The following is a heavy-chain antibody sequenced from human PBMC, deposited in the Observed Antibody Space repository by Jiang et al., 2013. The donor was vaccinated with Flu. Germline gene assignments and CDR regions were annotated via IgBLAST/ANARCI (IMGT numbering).Heavy chain of an antibody. CDR3: ARPVHSSGWEDAYDAFDI. D-gene: IGHD6-19*01. Sequence: GAEVKKPGESLKISCKGSGYSFTSYWIGWVRQMPGKGLEWMGIIYPGDSDTRYSPSFQGQVTISADKSISTAYLQWSSLKASDTAMYYCARPVHSSGWEDAYDAFDIWGQGTMV. CDR2: IYPGDSDT. CDR1: GYSFTSYW. J-gene: IGHJ3*02. V-gene: IGHV5-51*01.